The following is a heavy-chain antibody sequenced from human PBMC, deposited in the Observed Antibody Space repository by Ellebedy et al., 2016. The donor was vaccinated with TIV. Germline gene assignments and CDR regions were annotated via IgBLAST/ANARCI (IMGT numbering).Heavy chain of an antibody. D-gene: IGHD1-1*01. J-gene: IGHJ4*02. CDR2: IYPGDSNT. CDR1: GYSFTNYW. V-gene: IGHV5-51*01. Sequence: KVSCKGSGYSFTNYWIGWVRQMPGKGLEWMGNIYPGDSNTRYSPSFQGQVTISADRSSITTYLQWSSLRASDTARYYCARWNGYGHEQFDYWGQGTLVTVSS. CDR3: ARWNGYGHEQFDY.